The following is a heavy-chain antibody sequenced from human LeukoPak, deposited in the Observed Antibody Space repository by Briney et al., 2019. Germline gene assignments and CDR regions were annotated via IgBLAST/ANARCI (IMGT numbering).Heavy chain of an antibody. CDR2: IYLRGNT. V-gene: IGHV4-4*02. D-gene: IGHD4-17*01. J-gene: IGHJ4*02. Sequence: GSLSLSCAASGFTFSSYWMTWVRQPPGKGLEWVGEIYLRGNTNYNPSLESRVSISVDESKTQLSLRLESVTAADTAVYYCARGTITTVTDSWGPGTLVTVSS. CDR1: GFTFSSYW. CDR3: ARGTITTVTDS.